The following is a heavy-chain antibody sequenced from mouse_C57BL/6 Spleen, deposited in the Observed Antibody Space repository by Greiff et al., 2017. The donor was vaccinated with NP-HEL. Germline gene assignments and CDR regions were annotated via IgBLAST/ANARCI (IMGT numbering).Heavy chain of an antibody. CDR2: INPENGDT. J-gene: IGHJ3*01. V-gene: IGHV14-4*01. CDR3: TGKYYGSNSWFAD. CDR1: GFNIKDDY. Sequence: VQLQQSGAELVRPGASVKLSCTASGFNIKDDYMHWVKQSPEQGLEWIGWINPENGDTEYTSKFQGKATITADTSSSTAYLQLSSLTSEDTAVYYCTGKYYGSNSWFADWGQGTLVTVSA. D-gene: IGHD1-1*01.